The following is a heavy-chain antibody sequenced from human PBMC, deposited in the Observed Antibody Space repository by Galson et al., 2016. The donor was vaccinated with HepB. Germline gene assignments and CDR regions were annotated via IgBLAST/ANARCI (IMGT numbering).Heavy chain of an antibody. J-gene: IGHJ6*02. CDR1: GYSFTSYI. CDR2: INGGNGNT. Sequence: SVKVSCKASGYSFTSYIMHWVRQAPGQSLEWMGWINGGNGNTEYSQNFQGRVSITRDTSASIAYMEVSSLRSEDTAVYYCAAGLQFYLYYGMDVWGQGTTVIVSS. V-gene: IGHV1-3*01. D-gene: IGHD4-11*01. CDR3: AAGLQFYLYYGMDV.